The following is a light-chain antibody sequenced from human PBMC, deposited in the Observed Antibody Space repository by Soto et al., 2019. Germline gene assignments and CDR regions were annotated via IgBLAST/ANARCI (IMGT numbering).Light chain of an antibody. V-gene: IGLV2-14*01. CDR1: NSDIGRYNY. CDR2: EVS. CDR3: SSYSTTPARRVV. J-gene: IGLJ2*01. Sequence: QSVLTQPASVSGSPGQSITISCTGTNSDIGRYNYVSWYQQHPGKPPQLLIYEVSFRPSGVSNRFSGSKSGNPASLTISGLQAEDEADYHYSSYSTTPARRVVFGGGTKLTVL.